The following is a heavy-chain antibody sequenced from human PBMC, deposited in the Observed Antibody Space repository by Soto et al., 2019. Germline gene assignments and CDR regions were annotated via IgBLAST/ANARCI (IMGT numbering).Heavy chain of an antibody. V-gene: IGHV4-31*03. J-gene: IGHJ4*02. CDR1: GGSISSGGYY. CDR2: IYYSGST. CDR3: ATISPKYCSSTSCYHCDY. D-gene: IGHD2-2*01. Sequence: QVQLQESGPGLVKPSQTLSLTCTVSGGSISSGGYYWSWVRQHPGKGLEWSGYIYYSGSTYYNPSLKSRVTIAVDTSKNKFSRKLSSVTAADTAVYYCATISPKYCSSTSCYHCDYWGQGTLVTVSS.